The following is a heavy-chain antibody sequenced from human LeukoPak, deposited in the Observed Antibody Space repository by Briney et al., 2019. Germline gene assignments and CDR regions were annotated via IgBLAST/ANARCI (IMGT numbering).Heavy chain of an antibody. V-gene: IGHV3-23*01. CDR3: AKSFRAAAGMFGDY. D-gene: IGHD6-13*01. CDR1: GFTFSSYA. CDR2: ISGSGGST. J-gene: IGHJ4*02. Sequence: PGGSLGLSCAASGFTFSSYAMSWVRQAPGKGLEWVSAISGSGGSTYYADSVKGRFTISRDNSKNTLYLQMNSLRAEDTAVYYCAKSFRAAAGMFGDYWGQGTLVTVSS.